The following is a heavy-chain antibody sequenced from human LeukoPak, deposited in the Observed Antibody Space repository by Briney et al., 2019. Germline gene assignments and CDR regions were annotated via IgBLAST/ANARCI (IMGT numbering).Heavy chain of an antibody. J-gene: IGHJ5*02. Sequence: SVKVSCKASGGTFTSYAISWVRQAPGQGLEWMGGIIPIFGTANYAQKFQGRVTITTDESTSTAYMELSSLRSEDTAVYYCARHLHNQPSPSFDPWGQGTLVTVSS. CDR3: ARHLHNQPSPSFDP. CDR1: GGTFTSYA. CDR2: IIPIFGTA. V-gene: IGHV1-69*05. D-gene: IGHD1-1*01.